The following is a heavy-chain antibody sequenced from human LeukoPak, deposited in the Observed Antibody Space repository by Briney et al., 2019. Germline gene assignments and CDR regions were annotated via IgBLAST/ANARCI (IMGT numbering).Heavy chain of an antibody. CDR2: ISSIGTAI. CDR1: GFSFRSYE. CDR3: ARESPQDYGMDV. V-gene: IGHV3-48*03. Sequence: GGSLRLSCAASGFSFRSYEMNWVRQAPGQGLEWVSYISSIGTAIHYADSVKGRFTISRDNSKNTLYLQMNSLRAEDTAVYYCARESPQDYGMDVWGQGTTVTVSS. J-gene: IGHJ6*02.